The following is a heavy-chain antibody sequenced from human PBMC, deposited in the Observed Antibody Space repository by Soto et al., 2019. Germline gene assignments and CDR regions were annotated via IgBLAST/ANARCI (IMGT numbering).Heavy chain of an antibody. V-gene: IGHV3-33*01. Sequence: GGSLRLSCEASGFTFSTYGMHWIRQAPGKGLEWLAIIWNDGSNEYYADSVKGRFTISRDNSKNTLYLQLNNLRAEDTAVYFCARDQTDSGDYSEYWGQGTLVTVSS. CDR2: IWNDGSNE. CDR3: ARDQTDSGDYSEY. D-gene: IGHD3-22*01. CDR1: GFTFSTYG. J-gene: IGHJ4*02.